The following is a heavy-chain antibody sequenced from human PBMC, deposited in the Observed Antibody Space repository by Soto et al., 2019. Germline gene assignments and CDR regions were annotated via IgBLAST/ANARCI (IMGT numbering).Heavy chain of an antibody. CDR1: VYTFTSYD. J-gene: IGHJ3*02. Sequence: GASVKVSCKDSVYTFTSYDINWVRQATGQGLEWMGWMNPNSGNTGYAQKFQGRVTMTRNTSISTAYMELSSLRSEDTAVYYCARVPAAAADAFDIWGQGTMVTVSS. V-gene: IGHV1-8*01. CDR2: MNPNSGNT. D-gene: IGHD2-2*01. CDR3: ARVPAAAADAFDI.